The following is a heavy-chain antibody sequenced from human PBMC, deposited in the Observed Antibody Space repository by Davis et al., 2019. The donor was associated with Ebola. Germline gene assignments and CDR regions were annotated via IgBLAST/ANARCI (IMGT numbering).Heavy chain of an antibody. J-gene: IGHJ6*02. Sequence: ASVKVSCKASGYTFTSYGISWVRQAPGQGLEWMGWINAGNGNTKYSQKFQGRVTITRDTSASTAYMELSSLRSEDTAVYYCARGESGYSSSWYPPYYYYYGMDVWGQGTTVTVSS. CDR2: INAGNGNT. CDR1: GYTFTSYG. D-gene: IGHD6-13*01. V-gene: IGHV1-18*04. CDR3: ARGESGYSSSWYPPYYYYYGMDV.